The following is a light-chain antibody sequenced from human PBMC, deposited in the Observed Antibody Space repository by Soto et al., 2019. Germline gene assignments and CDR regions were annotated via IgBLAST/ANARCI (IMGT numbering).Light chain of an antibody. J-gene: IGKJ1*01. CDR3: QQYLTSAQR. Sequence: EIVLTQSPGTLSLSPGESATLSCRASQTVGSNYLAWYQQRPGQAPRLLIYAASSRATGIPDRISASGSGTDFTLTISRLEPEDFAVYYCQQYLTSAQRFGQGTKVELK. CDR1: QTVGSNY. V-gene: IGKV3-20*01. CDR2: AAS.